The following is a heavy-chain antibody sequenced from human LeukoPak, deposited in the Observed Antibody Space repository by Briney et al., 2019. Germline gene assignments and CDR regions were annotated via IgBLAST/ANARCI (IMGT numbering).Heavy chain of an antibody. D-gene: IGHD2-15*01. V-gene: IGHV1-18*01. CDR2: ISDHNDDT. CDR1: GYTFTSYA. CDR3: ARPGYCSGGSCYPYYYYYYMDV. J-gene: IGHJ6*03. Sequence: GASVTVSCKASGYTFTSYAISWVRHAPGHGLEWMGSISDHNDDTNYAQWVQGRVTMTTDTSTSTAYMELRSLRSDDTAVYYCARPGYCSGGSCYPYYYYYYMDVWGKGTTVTVSS.